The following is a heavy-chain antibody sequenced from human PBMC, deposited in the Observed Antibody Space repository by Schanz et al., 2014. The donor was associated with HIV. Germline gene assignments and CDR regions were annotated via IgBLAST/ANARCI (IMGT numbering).Heavy chain of an antibody. CDR2: ISYDGSNK. D-gene: IGHD4-17*01. Sequence: VQLLESGGGLVQPGGSLRLSCAASGFPFSSYAMNWVRQAPGKGLEWVAVISYDGSNKYYADSVKGRFTISRDNSKNTLYLKMNSLRAEDTAVYYCAKAEDYGDYVVAFDIWGQGTMVTVSS. CDR1: GFPFSSYA. J-gene: IGHJ3*02. CDR3: AKAEDYGDYVVAFDI. V-gene: IGHV3-30*18.